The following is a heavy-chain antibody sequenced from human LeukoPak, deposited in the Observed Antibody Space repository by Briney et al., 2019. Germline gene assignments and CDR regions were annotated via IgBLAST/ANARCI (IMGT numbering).Heavy chain of an antibody. CDR2: ITSKWGRT. Sequence: GGSLRLSCAASGFIFSDYDVHWVRQAPGKGLEFVSAITSKWGRTFYANSVKGRFTISRDNSKNALYLQMDSLRADDMAVYYCARGAASGGYDYWGQGALVTVSS. CDR1: GFIFSDYD. J-gene: IGHJ4*02. CDR3: ARGAASGGYDY. D-gene: IGHD3-10*01. V-gene: IGHV3-64*01.